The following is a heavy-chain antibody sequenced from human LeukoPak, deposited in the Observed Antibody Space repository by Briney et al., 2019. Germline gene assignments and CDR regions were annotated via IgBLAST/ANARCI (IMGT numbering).Heavy chain of an antibody. Sequence: GGSLRLSCAASGFTFSSSWMTWVRQAPGKGLEWVANIKQDGSERYYVDSVKGRFTISRDNAKNSVYLQMNSLRAEDTAAYYCAREQVMIRGVIKVNWFDPWGQGTVVTVSS. CDR3: AREQVMIRGVIKVNWFDP. V-gene: IGHV3-7*01. D-gene: IGHD3-10*01. J-gene: IGHJ5*02. CDR1: GFTFSSSW. CDR2: IKQDGSER.